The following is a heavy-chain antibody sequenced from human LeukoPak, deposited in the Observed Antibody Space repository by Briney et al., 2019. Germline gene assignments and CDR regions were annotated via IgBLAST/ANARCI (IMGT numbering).Heavy chain of an antibody. D-gene: IGHD6-13*01. CDR2: IYTSGST. Sequence: PSETLSLTCTVSGVSISSYYWSWIRQPAGKGLEWIGRIYTSGSTNYNPSLKSRVTMSVDTSKNQFSLKLSSVTAADTAVYYCARDLTAAAGTSWFDPWGQGTLVTVSS. V-gene: IGHV4-4*07. J-gene: IGHJ5*02. CDR1: GVSISSYY. CDR3: ARDLTAAAGTSWFDP.